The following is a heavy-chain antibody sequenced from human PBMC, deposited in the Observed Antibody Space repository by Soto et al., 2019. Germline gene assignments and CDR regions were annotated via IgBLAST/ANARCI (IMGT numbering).Heavy chain of an antibody. CDR3: AREGALGLYYFDY. V-gene: IGHV3-23*01. CDR2: IGGGSST. J-gene: IGHJ4*02. CDR1: GFTFSTYV. Sequence: HPGGSMRLSCAASGFTFSTYVMSWVRQAPGKGPEWVSTIGGGSSTYYADSVKGRFTISRDNSKNTLYLQMNSLRPEDTAVYYCAREGALGLYYFDYWGQGSLVTVSS. D-gene: IGHD3-10*01.